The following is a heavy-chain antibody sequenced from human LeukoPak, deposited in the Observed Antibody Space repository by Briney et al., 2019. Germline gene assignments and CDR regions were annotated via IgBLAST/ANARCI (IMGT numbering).Heavy chain of an antibody. V-gene: IGHV3-74*01. CDR3: AREDV. Sequence: XHXVRQGPGKGLVWVSRINEDGSSTSYAESVRGRFTISRDNAKNTLYLQMNSLRAEDAAVYYCAREDVWGQGTLVTVSS. J-gene: IGHJ4*02. CDR2: INEDGSST.